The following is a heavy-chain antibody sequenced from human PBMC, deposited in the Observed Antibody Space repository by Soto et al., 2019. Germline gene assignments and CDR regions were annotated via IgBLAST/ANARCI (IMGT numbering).Heavy chain of an antibody. V-gene: IGHV3-15*07. D-gene: IGHD3-22*01. Sequence: GGSLRLSCAASGFTFSNAWMNWVRQAPGKGLEWVGRIKSKTDGGTTEHAAPVKGRFTISRDDSKNTLYLQMNSLKTEDTAVYYCATDFLTPGDSSGYPRFAPDYWGQGTLVTVSS. CDR3: ATDFLTPGDSSGYPRFAPDY. CDR1: GFTFSNAW. J-gene: IGHJ4*02. CDR2: IKSKTDGGTT.